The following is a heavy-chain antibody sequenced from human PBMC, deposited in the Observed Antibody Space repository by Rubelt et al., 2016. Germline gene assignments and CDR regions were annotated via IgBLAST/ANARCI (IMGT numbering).Heavy chain of an antibody. Sequence: QVQLQQWGAGLLKPSETLSLTCAVYGGSISSSSYYWGWIRQPPGKGLEWIGEINHSGSTNYNPSLKSRVTISVDTFKNQCSLKLSSVTAADTAVYYCARHGGSGSYRRHYDYWGQGALVTVSS. CDR2: INHSGST. D-gene: IGHD1-26*01. CDR1: GGSISSSSYY. V-gene: IGHV4-34*02. J-gene: IGHJ4*02. CDR3: ARHGGSGSYRRHYDY.